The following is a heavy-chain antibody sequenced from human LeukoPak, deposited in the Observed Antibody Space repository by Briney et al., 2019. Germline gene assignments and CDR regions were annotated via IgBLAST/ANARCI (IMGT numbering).Heavy chain of an antibody. CDR1: GYTFSSYA. Sequence: GSLRLSCEGSGYTFSSYAMHWVRQAPGKGLEYVAAISSDGRITYYANFVKGRFTISRDNSKNTLYLQMGSLRTEDMAVYFCARVSGWYWFDQWGQGTLVTVSS. CDR3: ARVSGWYWFDQ. CDR2: ISSDGRIT. J-gene: IGHJ5*02. V-gene: IGHV3-64*01. D-gene: IGHD6-19*01.